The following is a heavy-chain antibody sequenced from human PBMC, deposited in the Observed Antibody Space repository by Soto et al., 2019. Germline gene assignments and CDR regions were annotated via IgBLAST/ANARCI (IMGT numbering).Heavy chain of an antibody. CDR1: GGTFSNSG. CDR3: AIRPYSSGWLKWFDP. Sequence: QVQLVQSGAEVRKPGSSVKVSCKASGGTFSNSGITWVRQAPGQGLEWMGGVIPISGTSIYAQNFQGRVTITADESTSTAYMEPSSLRSEDTAVYYCAIRPYSSGWLKWFDPWGQGTLVTVSS. V-gene: IGHV1-69*01. J-gene: IGHJ5*02. CDR2: VIPISGTS. D-gene: IGHD6-19*01.